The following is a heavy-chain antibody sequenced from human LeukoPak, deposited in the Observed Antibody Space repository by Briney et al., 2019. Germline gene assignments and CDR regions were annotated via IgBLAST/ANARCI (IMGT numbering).Heavy chain of an antibody. D-gene: IGHD4-23*01. Sequence: GGSLRLSCAASGFTFSSYGMSWVRQAPGKGLEWVSGISGSGGSTYYADSVKGRFTISRDNSKKTLYLQMNSLRAEDTAVYYCAKDYGGNSDYWGQGTLVTVSS. V-gene: IGHV3-23*01. CDR2: ISGSGGST. CDR3: AKDYGGNSDY. CDR1: GFTFSSYG. J-gene: IGHJ4*02.